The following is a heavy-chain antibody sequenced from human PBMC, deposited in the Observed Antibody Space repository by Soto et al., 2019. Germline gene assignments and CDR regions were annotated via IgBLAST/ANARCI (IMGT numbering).Heavy chain of an antibody. J-gene: IGHJ6*03. Sequence: ASVKVSCKASGYTFTSYDINWVRQATGQGLEWMGWMKPNSGNTGYAQKFQGRVTMTRNTSISTAYMELSSLRSEDTAVYYCARLPLYYDILTGYYVPNYYYYYMDVWGKGTTVTVSS. D-gene: IGHD3-9*01. V-gene: IGHV1-8*01. CDR3: ARLPLYYDILTGYYVPNYYYYYMDV. CDR2: MKPNSGNT. CDR1: GYTFTSYD.